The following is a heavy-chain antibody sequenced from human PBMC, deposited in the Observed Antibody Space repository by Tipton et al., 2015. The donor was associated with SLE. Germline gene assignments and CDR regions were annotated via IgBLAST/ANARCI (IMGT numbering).Heavy chain of an antibody. D-gene: IGHD3-10*01. CDR2: ISWNSGSI. Sequence: SLRLSCAASGFTFDDYAMHWVRQAPGKGLEWVSGISWNSGSIGYADSVKGRFTISRDNAKNSLYLQMNSLRAEDTALYYCAKDVGETHQGGGYFDYWGQGTLVTVSS. V-gene: IGHV3-9*01. J-gene: IGHJ4*02. CDR1: GFTFDDYA. CDR3: AKDVGETHQGGGYFDY.